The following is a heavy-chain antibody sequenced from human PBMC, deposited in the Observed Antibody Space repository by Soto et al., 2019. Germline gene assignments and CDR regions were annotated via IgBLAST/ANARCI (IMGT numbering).Heavy chain of an antibody. CDR2: ISYSAKT. Sequence: SETLSLTCGVSGYSITSGFYWGWLRQSPGKGLEWIGSISYSAKTFYNPSLASRLSIAVDTSMNQFSLRLTSVTAADTALYYCTRGAGAPWVRFDSWGQGTLVTVSS. CDR3: TRGAGAPWVRFDS. J-gene: IGHJ4*02. V-gene: IGHV4-38-2*01. D-gene: IGHD3-22*01. CDR1: GYSITSGFY.